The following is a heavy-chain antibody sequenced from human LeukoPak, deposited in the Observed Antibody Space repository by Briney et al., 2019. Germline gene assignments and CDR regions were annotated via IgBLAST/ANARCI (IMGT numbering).Heavy chain of an antibody. D-gene: IGHD1-20*01. Sequence: PQASVKVSCKASGYTFTGYYMHWVRQAPGQGLEWMGWINPDIGGTNYAQKFQGRVTMTRDTSISTAYMQWSSLKASDTAMYYCARHLTGTTYYYYYMDVWGKGTTVTVSS. CDR3: ARHLTGTTYYYYYMDV. CDR1: GYTFTGYY. CDR2: INPDIGGT. V-gene: IGHV1-2*02. J-gene: IGHJ6*03.